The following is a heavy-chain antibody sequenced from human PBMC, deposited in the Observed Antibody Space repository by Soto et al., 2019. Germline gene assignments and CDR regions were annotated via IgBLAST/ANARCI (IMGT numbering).Heavy chain of an antibody. J-gene: IGHJ6*02. V-gene: IGHV1-2*02. Sequence: ASVKVSCKASGYTFTGYYMHWVRQAPGQGLEWMGWINPNSGGTNYAQKFQGRVTMTRDTSISTAYMELSRLRSDDTAVYYCAREWLVHNYYYYGMDVWGQGTTVTVSS. CDR3: AREWLVHNYYYYGMDV. D-gene: IGHD6-19*01. CDR1: GYTFTGYY. CDR2: INPNSGGT.